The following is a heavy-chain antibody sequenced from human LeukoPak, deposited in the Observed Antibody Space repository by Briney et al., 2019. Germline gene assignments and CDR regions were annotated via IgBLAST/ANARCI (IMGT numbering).Heavy chain of an antibody. CDR2: ISSSSDTI. Sequence: GGSLRLSCAASGFTFSSYSMNWVRQAPGKGLEWVSYISSSSDTIYYADSVKGRLTISRDNSKNTLYLQMNSLRAEDTGVYYCAKAPYLTTVVTPVDYWGQGTLVTVSS. D-gene: IGHD4-23*01. V-gene: IGHV3-48*01. CDR1: GFTFSSYS. CDR3: AKAPYLTTVVTPVDY. J-gene: IGHJ4*02.